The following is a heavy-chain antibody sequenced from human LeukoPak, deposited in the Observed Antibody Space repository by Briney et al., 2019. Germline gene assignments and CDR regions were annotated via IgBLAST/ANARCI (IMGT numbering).Heavy chain of an antibody. CDR2: IKQDGSQE. Sequence: GGSLRLSCAASGFTFSSYAMSWVRQAPGKGLEWVAHIKQDGSQEYYVDSVKGRFTISRDSAKNSLYLQMNSLRAEDTAVYYCARGGIAMAGSMSLMDWGQGTLVTVSS. D-gene: IGHD6-19*01. CDR3: ARGGIAMAGSMSLMD. V-gene: IGHV3-7*01. J-gene: IGHJ4*02. CDR1: GFTFSSYA.